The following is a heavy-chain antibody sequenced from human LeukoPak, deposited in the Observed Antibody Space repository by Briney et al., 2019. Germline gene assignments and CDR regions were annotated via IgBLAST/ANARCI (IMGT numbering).Heavy chain of an antibody. J-gene: IGHJ4*02. Sequence: SETLSLTCTVSGGSISSYYWSWIRQPPGKGLEWIGYIYYSGSTNYNPSLKSRVTISVDTSKNQFSLKLSSVTAADTAVYYCARSAAGRKKFDYWGQGTLVTVSS. D-gene: IGHD6-13*01. CDR3: ARSAAGRKKFDY. CDR2: IYYSGST. V-gene: IGHV4-59*08. CDR1: GGSISSYY.